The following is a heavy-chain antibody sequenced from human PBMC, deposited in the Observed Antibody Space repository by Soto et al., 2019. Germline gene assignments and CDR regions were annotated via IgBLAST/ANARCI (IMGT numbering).Heavy chain of an antibody. CDR2: ISGSGGST. V-gene: IGHV3-23*01. Sequence: GGSLRLSCAASGFTFSSYAMSWVRQAPGKGLEWVSAISGSGGSTYYADSVKGRFTISRDNSKNTLYLQMNSLRAEDTAVYFCAKRSSYSSGWYSPIFDYWGQGALVTVSS. CDR3: AKRSSYSSGWYSPIFDY. D-gene: IGHD6-13*01. CDR1: GFTFSSYA. J-gene: IGHJ4*02.